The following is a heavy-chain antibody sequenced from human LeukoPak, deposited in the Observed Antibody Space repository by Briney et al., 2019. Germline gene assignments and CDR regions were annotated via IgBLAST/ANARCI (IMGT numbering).Heavy chain of an antibody. CDR1: GFTISSYG. D-gene: IGHD4-17*01. Sequence: GGSLRLSCAASGFTISSYGMHWVRQAPGKGLEWVAFIRYDGSNKYYADSVKGRFTISRDNSKNTLYLQMNSLRAEDTAVYYCAKSDQHAGDYGDYNVPYYYYYGMDVWGQGTTVTVSS. CDR2: IRYDGSNK. V-gene: IGHV3-30*02. CDR3: AKSDQHAGDYGDYNVPYYYYYGMDV. J-gene: IGHJ6*02.